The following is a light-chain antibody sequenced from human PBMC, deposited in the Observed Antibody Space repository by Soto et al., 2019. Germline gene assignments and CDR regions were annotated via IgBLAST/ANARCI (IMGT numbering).Light chain of an antibody. CDR2: AAS. CDR3: QKYNSASWT. V-gene: IGKV1-27*01. Sequence: DIQMTQSPSSLSASVGDRVTITCRASQGISNYLAWYQQKPGKVPKLLISAASTLQSGVPSRFSGSGSDTDFTVTISTLQTEDVATYYCQKYNSASWTFGQGTKVEIK. J-gene: IGKJ1*01. CDR1: QGISNY.